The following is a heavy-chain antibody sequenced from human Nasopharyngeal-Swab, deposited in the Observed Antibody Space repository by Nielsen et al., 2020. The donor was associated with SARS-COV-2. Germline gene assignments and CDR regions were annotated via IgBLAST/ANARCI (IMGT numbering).Heavy chain of an antibody. J-gene: IGHJ6*02. CDR1: GFIFSNYG. D-gene: IGHD3-3*01. CDR2: ISYDGVNK. V-gene: IGHV3-30*18. Sequence: GESLKISCAASGFIFSNYGMHWVRQAPGKGLEWVAVISYDGVNKYDADSVKGRFTISRDNSKDTLYLQMNSLRAEDTAVYYCAKEGPGMFGVVGLHVWGQGTTVTVSS. CDR3: AKEGPGMFGVVGLHV.